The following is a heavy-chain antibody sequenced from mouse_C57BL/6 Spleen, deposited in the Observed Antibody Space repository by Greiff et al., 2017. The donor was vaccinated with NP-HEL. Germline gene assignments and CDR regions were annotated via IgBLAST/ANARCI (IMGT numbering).Heavy chain of an antibody. CDR1: GYTFTSYW. Sequence: QVQLQQPGAELVKPGASVKLSCKGSGYTFTSYWMHWVKQRPGQGLEWIGMIHPNSGSTNYNEKFKSKATLTVDKSSSTAYMQLSSLTSEDSAVYYCARRTTFAMDYWGQGTSVTVSS. CDR2: IHPNSGST. J-gene: IGHJ4*01. CDR3: ARRTTFAMDY. V-gene: IGHV1-64*01. D-gene: IGHD2-12*01.